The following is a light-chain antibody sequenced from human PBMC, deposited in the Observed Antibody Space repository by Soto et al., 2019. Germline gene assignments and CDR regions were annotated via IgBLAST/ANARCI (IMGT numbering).Light chain of an antibody. CDR3: QQCYNTPT. Sequence: IQRTQSPSSLSASVGDKVTITCRASQNIDTYLNWYQQKPGKAPNLLLYDASTLEGGVPSRFSGSGSGTDFTLTISSLRAEDFATYFCQQCYNTPTFGAGTKVEIK. V-gene: IGKV1-39*01. CDR1: QNIDTY. CDR2: DAS. J-gene: IGKJ4*01.